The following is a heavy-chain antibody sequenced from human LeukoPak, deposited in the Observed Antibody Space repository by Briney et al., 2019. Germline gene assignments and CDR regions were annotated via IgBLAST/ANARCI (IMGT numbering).Heavy chain of an antibody. Sequence: ASVKVSCKASGYTFTSYGISWVRQAPGQGLEWMGWISAYNGNTNYAQKLQGRVTMTTDTYTSTAYMELRSLRSDDTAVYYCARDLRRFLEWLPDYYYYRDVWGKGTTVTVSS. CDR3: ARDLRRFLEWLPDYYYYRDV. CDR1: GYTFTSYG. V-gene: IGHV1-18*01. D-gene: IGHD3-3*01. CDR2: ISAYNGNT. J-gene: IGHJ6*03.